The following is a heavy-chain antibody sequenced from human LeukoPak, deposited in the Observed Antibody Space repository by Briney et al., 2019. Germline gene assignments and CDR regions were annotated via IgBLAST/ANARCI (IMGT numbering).Heavy chain of an antibody. CDR1: GFTFDDYG. CDR3: ARDYDSGGYPYYYYYVDV. CDR2: INWNGGST. J-gene: IGHJ6*03. Sequence: PGGSLRLSCAASGFTFDDYGMSWVRQAPGKGLEWVSGINWNGGSTGYADSVKGRFTISRDNAKNSLYLQMNSLRAEDTALYYCARDYDSGGYPYYYYYVDVWGKGTTVTVSS. V-gene: IGHV3-20*04. D-gene: IGHD3-22*01.